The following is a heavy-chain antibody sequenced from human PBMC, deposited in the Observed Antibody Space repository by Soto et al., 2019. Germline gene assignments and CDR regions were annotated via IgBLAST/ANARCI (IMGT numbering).Heavy chain of an antibody. CDR1: DXSLRGAYYY. V-gene: IGHV4-61*01. Sequence: XTLSLPCTVSDXSLRGAYYYWSWIRQPLGKGPEWIGYTYYNGDTKYNPALRSRVTMSEDTSKNQFSLRLSSVTAADTALYFCARGPAYIDGWRTFDLWGRGILVTVSS. J-gene: IGHJ4*02. D-gene: IGHD6-19*01. CDR3: ARGPAYIDGWRTFDL. CDR2: TYYNGDT.